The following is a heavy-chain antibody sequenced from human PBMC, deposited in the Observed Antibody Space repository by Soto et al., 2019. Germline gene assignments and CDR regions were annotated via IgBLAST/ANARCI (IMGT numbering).Heavy chain of an antibody. Sequence: EVQLVESGGGVVQPGGSLKLSCAASGFSFSGSAMHWVRQASGKGLEWVGRIRSKTHNHATAYAAPVEGRFTISRDDSTNTAYLQMNSLKTEDTAVYYCTRPGRDQGCDYFDNTVYSASIDQWGQGTLVTVSS. V-gene: IGHV3-73*02. CDR1: GFSFSGSA. CDR3: TRPGRDQGCDYFDNTVYSASIDQ. CDR2: IRSKTHNHAT. D-gene: IGHD3-22*01. J-gene: IGHJ4*02.